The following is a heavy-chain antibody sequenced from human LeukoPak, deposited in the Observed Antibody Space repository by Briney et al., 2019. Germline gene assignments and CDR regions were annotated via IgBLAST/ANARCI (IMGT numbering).Heavy chain of an antibody. V-gene: IGHV4-61*02. J-gene: IGHJ4*02. CDR3: TQGGELMNY. Sequence: SETLSLTCGVSGASVSSIGYSWSWIRQPAGKGLEWIGRIYTSGSTNYNPSLKSRVTISIDASKNQFSLRLSSVTAADTAVYYCTQGGELMNYWGQGTLVTVSS. CDR2: IYTSGST. CDR1: GASVSSIGYS. D-gene: IGHD1-26*01.